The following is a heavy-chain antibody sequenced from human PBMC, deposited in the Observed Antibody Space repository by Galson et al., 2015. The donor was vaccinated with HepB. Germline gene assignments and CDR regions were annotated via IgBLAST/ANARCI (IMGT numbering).Heavy chain of an antibody. CDR3: AKESNAGDFWSGYPDY. D-gene: IGHD3-3*01. Sequence: SLRLSCAASGFTFRGYAMSWVRQTPGQGLERVSSITSRGDSTYYPDSVKGRFTISRDNSENTLYLQLNSLRAEDTAIYYCAKESNAGDFWSGYPDYWGQGTLVTVSS. CDR1: GFTFRGYA. V-gene: IGHV3-23*01. CDR2: ITSRGDST. J-gene: IGHJ4*02.